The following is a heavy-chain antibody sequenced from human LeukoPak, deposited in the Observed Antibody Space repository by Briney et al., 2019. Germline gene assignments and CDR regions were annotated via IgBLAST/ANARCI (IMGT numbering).Heavy chain of an antibody. Sequence: PGGSLRLSCAASGFTFSSYAMHWVRQTPGKGLEWVAVISYDGSNKYYADSVKGRFTISRDNSKNTLYLQMNSLRAEDTAVYYCARASATIYLDYWGQGTLVTVSS. D-gene: IGHD3-3*01. CDR3: ARASATIYLDY. CDR1: GFTFSSYA. CDR2: ISYDGSNK. V-gene: IGHV3-30-3*01. J-gene: IGHJ4*02.